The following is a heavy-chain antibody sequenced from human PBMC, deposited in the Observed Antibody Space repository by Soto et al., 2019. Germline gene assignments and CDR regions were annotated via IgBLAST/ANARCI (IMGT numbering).Heavy chain of an antibody. D-gene: IGHD3-3*01. J-gene: IGHJ4*02. V-gene: IGHV1-69*02. CDR3: ARGFAANRKYFDY. Sequence: VSCKASGGTFSSYTISWVRQAPGQGLGWMGRIIPILGIANYAQKFQGRVTITADKSTSTAYMELSSLRSEDTAVYYCARGFAANRKYFDYWGQGTQVTSPQ. CDR1: GGTFSSYT. CDR2: IIPILGIA.